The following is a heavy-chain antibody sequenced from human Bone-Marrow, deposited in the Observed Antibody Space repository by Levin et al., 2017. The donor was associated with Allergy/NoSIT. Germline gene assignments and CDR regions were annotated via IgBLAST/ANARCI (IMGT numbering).Heavy chain of an antibody. Sequence: SGPTLVKPTQTLTLTCTFSGFSLSTSGVGVGWIRQPPGKALEWLALIYWNDDKRYSPSLKSRLTITKDTSNNPVVLTMTNMDPVDTATYYCAHTWRVVGKPPNEIVVVITHNWPFDYWGQGTLVTVSS. CDR3: AHTWRVVGKPPNEIVVVITHNWPFDY. J-gene: IGHJ4*02. CDR1: GFSLSTSGVG. D-gene: IGHD3-22*01. CDR2: IYWNDDK. V-gene: IGHV2-5*01.